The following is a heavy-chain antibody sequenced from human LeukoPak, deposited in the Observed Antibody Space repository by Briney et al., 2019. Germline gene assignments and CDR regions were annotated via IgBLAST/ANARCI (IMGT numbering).Heavy chain of an antibody. V-gene: IGHV3-11*06. Sequence: PGGSLRLSCAASGFTFSDNYMSWIRQAPGKGLEWVSYISSSSSYTNYADSMKGRFTISRDNAKNSLYLQMNSLRAEDTAVYYCARAGAAAALGTFDYWGQGTLVTVSS. CDR2: ISSSSSYT. D-gene: IGHD6-13*01. CDR1: GFTFSDNY. J-gene: IGHJ4*02. CDR3: ARAGAAAALGTFDY.